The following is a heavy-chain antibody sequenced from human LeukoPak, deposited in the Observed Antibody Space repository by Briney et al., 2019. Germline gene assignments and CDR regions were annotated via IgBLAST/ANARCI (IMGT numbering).Heavy chain of an antibody. CDR3: ARASSIAAAGTSEDGWFDP. J-gene: IGHJ5*02. Sequence: GASVKVSCKSSGYTFTVYYMHWVRQAPGQGLEWMGWINPNSGGTNYAQKFQGRVTMTRDTSITTAYMELSRLRSDDTAVYYCARASSIAAAGTSEDGWFDPWGQGTLVTVSS. V-gene: IGHV1-2*02. CDR1: GYTFTVYY. CDR2: INPNSGGT. D-gene: IGHD6-13*01.